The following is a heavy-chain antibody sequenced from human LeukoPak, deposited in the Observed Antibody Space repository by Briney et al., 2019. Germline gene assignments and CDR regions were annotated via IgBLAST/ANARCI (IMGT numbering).Heavy chain of an antibody. CDR2: IKQDGSEK. V-gene: IGHV3-7*01. Sequence: PSETLSLTCAVYGGSFSGYYWSWIRQPPGKGLEWVANIKQDGSEKYYVDSVKGRFTISRDNAKNSLYLQMNSLRAEDTAVYYCARGGLYHYSGTSGDYWGQGTLVTVSS. D-gene: IGHD1-26*01. CDR3: ARGGLYHYSGTSGDY. CDR1: GGSFSGYY. J-gene: IGHJ4*02.